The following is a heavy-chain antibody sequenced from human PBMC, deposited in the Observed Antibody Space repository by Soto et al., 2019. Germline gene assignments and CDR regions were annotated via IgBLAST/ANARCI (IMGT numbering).Heavy chain of an antibody. CDR1: GGFVSSGSYY. J-gene: IGHJ3*02. V-gene: IGHV4-34*01. D-gene: IGHD1-1*01. CDR3: ARVERGTATTVVDAFDI. Sequence: QVQLQQWGAGLLKPSETLSLTCAVYGGFVSSGSYYWSWIRQPPGKGLEWIGEMSHSGGTHFNPSFKSRGTISVDTAKNQFSLTMSSVTAADTALYYCARVERGTATTVVDAFDIWGPGTMVTVSS. CDR2: MSHSGGT.